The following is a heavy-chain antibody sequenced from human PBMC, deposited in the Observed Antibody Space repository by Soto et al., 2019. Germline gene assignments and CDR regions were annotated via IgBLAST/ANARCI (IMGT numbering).Heavy chain of an antibody. V-gene: IGHV3-23*01. J-gene: IGHJ3*02. CDR3: AKDLAVVMKYVPGVFDI. CDR1: GFSFSTYG. Sequence: EMQVLESGGGMVQPGGSLRLSCEASGFSFSTYGMSWVRQAPGKGLEWVAGLSASGDMTHYADSVKGRFTVSRDNSRNLLNLQMNSLRAEDTAEYFCAKDLAVVMKYVPGVFDIWGQGAMVTVSS. CDR2: LSASGDMT. D-gene: IGHD2-8*01.